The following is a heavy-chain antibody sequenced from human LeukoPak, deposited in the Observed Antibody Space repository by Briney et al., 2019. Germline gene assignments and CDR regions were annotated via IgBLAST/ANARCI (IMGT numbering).Heavy chain of an antibody. V-gene: IGHV3-11*01. D-gene: IGHD3-3*01. CDR1: GFTVSSNY. J-gene: IGHJ4*02. Sequence: GGSLRLSCAASGFTVSSNYMSWVRQAPGKGLEWVSYISSSGSTIYYADSVKGRFTISRDNAKNSLYLQMNSLRAEDTAVYYCARDPFFGVVIPNWGQGTLVTVSS. CDR3: ARDPFFGVVIPN. CDR2: ISSSGSTI.